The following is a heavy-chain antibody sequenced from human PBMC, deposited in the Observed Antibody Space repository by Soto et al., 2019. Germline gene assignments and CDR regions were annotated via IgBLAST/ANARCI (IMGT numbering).Heavy chain of an antibody. D-gene: IGHD5-12*01. CDR2: ISAYNGNT. V-gene: IGHV1-18*01. Sequence: CKASGYTFTSSGISWWRQAPGQGLEGMGWISAYNGNTNYAQKLQGRVTMTTDTSTSTAYMELRSLRSDDTAVYYCARDGYGSGYDRGSGWYFDYWGQGTLVTVSS. CDR3: ARDGYGSGYDRGSGWYFDY. J-gene: IGHJ4*02. CDR1: GYTFTSSG.